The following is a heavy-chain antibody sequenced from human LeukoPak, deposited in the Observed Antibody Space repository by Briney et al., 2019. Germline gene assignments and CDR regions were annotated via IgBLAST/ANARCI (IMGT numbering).Heavy chain of an antibody. Sequence: PGGSLRLTCAASGFTFSNYWMTWVRQAPGQGPEFLANIKPTGSETYYVDPVKGRFTISRGNAKDLLFLQMNSLRGEDTALYYCGGFGYEAAVDLWGRGTLVTVSS. D-gene: IGHD3-10*01. CDR1: GFTFSNYW. CDR2: IKPTGSET. CDR3: GGFGYEAAVDL. V-gene: IGHV3-7*01. J-gene: IGHJ4*02.